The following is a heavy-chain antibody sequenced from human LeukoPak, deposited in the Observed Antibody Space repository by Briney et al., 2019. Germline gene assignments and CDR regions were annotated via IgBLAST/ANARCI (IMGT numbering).Heavy chain of an antibody. CDR2: IYHSGST. V-gene: IGHV4-4*02. Sequence: SETLSLTCAVSGGSISSSNWWSWVRPPPGKGLEWIGEIYHSGSTNYNPSLKSRVTISVDKSKNQFSLKLSSVTAADTAVYYCARQGGDHVWGSYRRSYFDYWGQGTLVTVSS. CDR3: ARQGGDHVWGSYRRSYFDY. J-gene: IGHJ4*02. CDR1: GGSISSSNW. D-gene: IGHD3-16*02.